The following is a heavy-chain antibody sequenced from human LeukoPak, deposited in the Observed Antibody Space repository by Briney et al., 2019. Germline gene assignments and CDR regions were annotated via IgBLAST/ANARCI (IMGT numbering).Heavy chain of an antibody. V-gene: IGHV3-66*01. CDR1: GFTVSNNC. D-gene: IGHD3-9*01. CDR2: IYSGDST. CDR3: ARDGGSGTSTGYNGYLYYGMDV. Sequence: GGSLRLSCAASGFTVSNNCLSWVRQAPGKGLEWVSFIYSGDSTYYADSVKGRFTISRDSSKNTVHLQMNSLRAEDTAVYYYARDGGSGTSTGYNGYLYYGMDVWGQGTTVTVSS. J-gene: IGHJ6*02.